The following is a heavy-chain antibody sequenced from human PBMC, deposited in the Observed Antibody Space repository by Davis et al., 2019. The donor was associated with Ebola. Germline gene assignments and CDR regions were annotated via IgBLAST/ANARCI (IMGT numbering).Heavy chain of an antibody. Sequence: AASVKVSCKASGYTFTGYYMHWVRQAPGQGLEWMGWMNPNSGNTGYAQKFQGRVTMTRNTSISTAYMELSSLRSEDTAVYYCARRIVYYYGMDVWGQGTTVTVSS. CDR3: ARRIVYYYGMDV. CDR1: GYTFTGYY. CDR2: MNPNSGNT. J-gene: IGHJ6*02. V-gene: IGHV1-8*02. D-gene: IGHD2-15*01.